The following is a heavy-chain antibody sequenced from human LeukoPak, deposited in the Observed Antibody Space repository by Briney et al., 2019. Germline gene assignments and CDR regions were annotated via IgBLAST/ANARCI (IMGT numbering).Heavy chain of an antibody. D-gene: IGHD4-23*01. Sequence: PSETLSLTCTVSGGSISSYYWSWIRQPPGKGLEWIGYIYYSGSTNYNPSLKNRVTISVDTSKNQFSLKLSSVTAADTAVYYCARVGTPVDYWGQGTLVTVSS. CDR3: ARVGTPVDY. V-gene: IGHV4-59*08. CDR2: IYYSGST. J-gene: IGHJ4*02. CDR1: GGSISSYY.